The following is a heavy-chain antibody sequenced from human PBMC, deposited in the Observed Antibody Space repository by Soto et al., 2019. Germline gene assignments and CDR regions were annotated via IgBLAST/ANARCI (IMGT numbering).Heavy chain of an antibody. Sequence: QMQLVQSGAEVKKPGSSVKVSCKASGGTFSSYAISWVRQAPGQGLEWMGGIIPIFGTANYAQKFQGRVTITADESTSTAYMELSSLRSEDTAVYYCARDVGDIVLIGNWFDPWGQGTLVTVSS. CDR1: GGTFSSYA. J-gene: IGHJ5*02. D-gene: IGHD2-8*01. V-gene: IGHV1-69*01. CDR3: ARDVGDIVLIGNWFDP. CDR2: IIPIFGTA.